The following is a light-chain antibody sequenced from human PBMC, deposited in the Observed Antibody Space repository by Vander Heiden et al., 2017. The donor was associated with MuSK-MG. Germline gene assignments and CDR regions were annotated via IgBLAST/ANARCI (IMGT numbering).Light chain of an antibody. CDR3: EQHTNWPPWT. Sequence: EIVMTQSPATLSVSPGERVTLSCRASQSVGSNLAWYQQKPGQAPRLLLYDAFIRATGIPARFSGSGYGTDFTLTISSRQSEDFAVYYCEQHTNWPPWTFGQGTRVEIK. CDR1: QSVGSN. J-gene: IGKJ1*01. V-gene: IGKV3-15*01. CDR2: DAF.